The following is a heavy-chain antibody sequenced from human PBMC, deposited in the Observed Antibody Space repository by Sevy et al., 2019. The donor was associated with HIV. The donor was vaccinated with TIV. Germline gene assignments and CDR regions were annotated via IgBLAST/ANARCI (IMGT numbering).Heavy chain of an antibody. CDR2: ISSSSITI. V-gene: IGHV3-48*02. CDR3: ARQVPDGNELKYYFDY. CDR1: GFTFSSYS. Sequence: GGSLRLSCAASGFTFSSYSMNWVRQAPGKGLEWVSYISSSSITIYYADSVKGRFTISRDNAKNSLYLQMNSLRDEDTAAYYSARQVPDGNELKYYFDYWGQGTLVTVSS. D-gene: IGHD1-1*01. J-gene: IGHJ4*02.